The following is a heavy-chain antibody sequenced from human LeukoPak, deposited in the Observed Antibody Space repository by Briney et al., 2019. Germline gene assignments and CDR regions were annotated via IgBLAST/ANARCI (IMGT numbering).Heavy chain of an antibody. J-gene: IGHJ4*02. V-gene: IGHV3-23*01. D-gene: IGHD1-26*01. CDR3: ATPAYRDRGGFEY. Sequence: GGSLRLSCAASGFTFSSYAMFWVRQAPGQGLAWVSAISGTTGNTHYADSVKGRFTISRDNSKNTVYLQMNSLRAEDTAVYYCATPAYRDRGGFEYWGQGTLVTVSS. CDR1: GFTFSSYA. CDR2: ISGTTGNT.